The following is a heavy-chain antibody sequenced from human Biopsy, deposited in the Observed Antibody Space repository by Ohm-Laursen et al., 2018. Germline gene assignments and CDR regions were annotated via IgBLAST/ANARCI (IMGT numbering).Heavy chain of an antibody. CDR1: GYTFITYY. V-gene: IGHV1-46*01. J-gene: IGHJ4*02. D-gene: IGHD3-10*01. Sequence: ASVKVSCKTFGYTFITYYVDWVRQAPGQGLEWMGKINPSGGSTSYAQKFQGRVTMTRDTSTTTVYMELSSLRSEDTAVYYCARDRIGGRGDPPDHWGQGTLVTVSS. CDR2: INPSGGST. CDR3: ARDRIGGRGDPPDH.